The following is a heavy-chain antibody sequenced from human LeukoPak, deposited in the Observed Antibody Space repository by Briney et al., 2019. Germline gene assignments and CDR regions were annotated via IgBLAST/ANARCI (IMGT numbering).Heavy chain of an antibody. Sequence: GESLKISGKGSGSSFTSYWIGWVRQMPGKGLEWMGIIYPGDSDTRYSPSFQGQVTISADKSISTDYLQWSSLEASDTARYYRARIGRRDGYKLVGDDAFDIWGQGTMVTVSS. D-gene: IGHD5-24*01. CDR1: GSSFTSYW. V-gene: IGHV5-51*01. CDR3: ARIGRRDGYKLVGDDAFDI. J-gene: IGHJ3*02. CDR2: IYPGDSDT.